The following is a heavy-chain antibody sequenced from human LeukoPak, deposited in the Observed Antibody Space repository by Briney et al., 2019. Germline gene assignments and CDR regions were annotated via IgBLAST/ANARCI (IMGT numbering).Heavy chain of an antibody. CDR2: IYYSGST. V-gene: IGHV4-39*07. CDR3: ARDRSSEPFDP. D-gene: IGHD1-26*01. CDR1: GGSISSSSYY. Sequence: PSETLSLTCTVSGGSISSSSYYWGWIRQPPGKGLEWIGSIYYSGSTYYNPSLKSRVAISLDMSKNQFSLNLNFVTAADTAVYFCARDRSSEPFDPWGQGIPVTVSS. J-gene: IGHJ5*01.